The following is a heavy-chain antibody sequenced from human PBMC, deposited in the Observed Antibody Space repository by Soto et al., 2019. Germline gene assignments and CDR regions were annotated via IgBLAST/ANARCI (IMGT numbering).Heavy chain of an antibody. CDR1: GFTFSSYA. V-gene: IGHV3-30-3*01. CDR2: ISYDGSNK. CDR3: ARDAVLVPVLYGMDV. D-gene: IGHD2-2*01. J-gene: IGHJ6*02. Sequence: QVQLVESGGGVVQPGRSLRLSCAASGFTFSSYAMHWVRQAPGKGLEWVAVISYDGSNKYYADSVKGRFTISRDNSKNTLYLQMNSLRAEDTAVYYCARDAVLVPVLYGMDVWGQGTTVTVSS.